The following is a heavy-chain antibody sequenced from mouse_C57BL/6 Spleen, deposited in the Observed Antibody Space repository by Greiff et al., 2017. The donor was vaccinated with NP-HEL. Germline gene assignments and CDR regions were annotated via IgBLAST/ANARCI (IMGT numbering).Heavy chain of an antibody. CDR2: VDPETGGT. CDR1: GYTFTDYE. D-gene: IGHD3-3*01. CDR3: TRRGLAY. Sequence: SGAELVRPGASVTLSCKASGYTFTDYEMHWVKQTPVHGLEWIGAVDPETGGTAYNQKFKGKAILTADKTASTAYMELRSLTSEDSAVYYCTRRGLAYWGQGTLVTVSA. J-gene: IGHJ3*01. V-gene: IGHV1-15*01.